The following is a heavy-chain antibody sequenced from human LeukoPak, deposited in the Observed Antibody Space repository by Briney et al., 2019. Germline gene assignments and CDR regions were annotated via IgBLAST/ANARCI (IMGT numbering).Heavy chain of an antibody. J-gene: IGHJ3*02. D-gene: IGHD1-26*01. Sequence: SETLSLTCTVSGGSISSYYWSWIRQPPGKGLEWIGYIYTSGSTNYNPSLKSRVTISVAKNQFSLSLESVTAADTAIYYCARASHQGETYFNAFDIWGRGTPVTVSS. CDR2: IYTSGST. CDR3: ARASHQGETYFNAFDI. CDR1: GGSISSYY. V-gene: IGHV4-4*09.